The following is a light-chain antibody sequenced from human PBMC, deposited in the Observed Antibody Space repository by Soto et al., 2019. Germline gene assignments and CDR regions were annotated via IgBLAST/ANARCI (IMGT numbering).Light chain of an antibody. Sequence: EIVLTQSPGTLSLSPGERATLSCRASQSISGTFLAWYQHKPGQAPRVLIYGASRRATGIPDRFSGSGSGTDFTLTISRLEPEDFALYYCQQYYGSWTFGQGTKVEMK. CDR3: QQYYGSWT. V-gene: IGKV3-20*01. CDR1: QSISGTF. CDR2: GAS. J-gene: IGKJ1*01.